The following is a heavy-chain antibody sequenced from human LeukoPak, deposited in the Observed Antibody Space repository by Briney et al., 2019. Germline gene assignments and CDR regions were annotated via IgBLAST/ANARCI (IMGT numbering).Heavy chain of an antibody. D-gene: IGHD3-22*01. CDR3: ARDDRGYPDY. V-gene: IGHV4-59*12. J-gene: IGHJ4*02. CDR1: GGSISSYY. CDR2: IYYSGST. Sequence: SETLSLTCTVSGGSISSYYWSWIRQPPGKGLEWIGYIYYSGSTYYNPSLKSRVTISVDTPKNQFSLKLSSVTAADTAVYYCARDDRGYPDYWGQGTLVTVSS.